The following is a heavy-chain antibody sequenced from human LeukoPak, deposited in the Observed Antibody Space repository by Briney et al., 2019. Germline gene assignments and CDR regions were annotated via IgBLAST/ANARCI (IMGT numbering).Heavy chain of an antibody. V-gene: IGHV3-30-3*01. J-gene: IGHJ4*02. CDR1: GFTFSSYA. CDR3: ARDRDQLLKTVPFDY. CDR2: ISYDGSNK. Sequence: GGSLRLSCAASGFTFSSYAMSWVRQAPGKGLEWVAVISYDGSNKYYADSVKGRFTISRDNSKNTLYLQMNSLRAEDTAVYYCARDRDQLLKTVPFDYWGQGTLVTVSS. D-gene: IGHD2-2*01.